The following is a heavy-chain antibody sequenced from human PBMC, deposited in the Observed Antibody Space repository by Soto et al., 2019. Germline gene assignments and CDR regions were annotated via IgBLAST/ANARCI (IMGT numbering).Heavy chain of an antibody. Sequence: ASVNVSCPASGDTITGYYMHWVLQAPGQGLEWMGWINPNSGGTNYAQNFQGRVTMTRDTSISTAYMELSRLRSDDTAVYYCARGGAAKYCTMLALGLWS. D-gene: IGHD2-8*01. CDR3: ARGGAAKYCTMLALGL. CDR2: INPNSGGT. CDR1: GDTITGYY. J-gene: IGHJ2*01. V-gene: IGHV1-2*02.